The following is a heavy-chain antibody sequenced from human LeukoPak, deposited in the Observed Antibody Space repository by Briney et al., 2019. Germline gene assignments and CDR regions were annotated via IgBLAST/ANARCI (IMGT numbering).Heavy chain of an antibody. D-gene: IGHD5-24*01. V-gene: IGHV1-2*02. CDR1: GYSFIAYY. CDR3: ARDNSLEDMAWWFDP. CDR2: INPNTGVT. J-gene: IGHJ5*02. Sequence: ASVQVSCKSSGYSFIAYYVHWVRQAPGEGLEWMGWINPNTGVTNYAQNFQGRVTMTRHTSMTTVYLELSRLRSDDTAVYYCARDNSLEDMAWWFDPWGQGTLVIVSS.